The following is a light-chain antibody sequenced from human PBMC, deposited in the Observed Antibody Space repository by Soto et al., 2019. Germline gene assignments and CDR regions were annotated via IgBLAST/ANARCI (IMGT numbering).Light chain of an antibody. CDR2: DAS. V-gene: IGKV3-15*01. Sequence: EIVMTQFPATLSVSPGERATLSCRASQSVSSSLAWYQQKPGQAPRLLIYDASTRATGIPARFSGSGSGTEFTLTISSLQSEDFAVYYCQQYNNWPPYTFGQGTKLEIK. CDR1: QSVSSS. J-gene: IGKJ2*01. CDR3: QQYNNWPPYT.